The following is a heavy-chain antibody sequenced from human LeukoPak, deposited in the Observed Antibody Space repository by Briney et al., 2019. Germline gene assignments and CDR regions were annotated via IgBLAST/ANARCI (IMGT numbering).Heavy chain of an antibody. J-gene: IGHJ4*02. CDR1: GFTFSSYV. V-gene: IGHV3-21*01. D-gene: IGHD5-12*01. CDR3: ARDRGYSGYVKGYYFDY. Sequence: GGSLRLSCAASGFTFSSYVMNWVRQAPGKGLEWVSSISSSSSYIYYADSVKGRFTISRDNAKNSLYLQMNSLRAEDTAVYYCARDRGYSGYVKGYYFDYWGQGTLVTVSS. CDR2: ISSSSSYI.